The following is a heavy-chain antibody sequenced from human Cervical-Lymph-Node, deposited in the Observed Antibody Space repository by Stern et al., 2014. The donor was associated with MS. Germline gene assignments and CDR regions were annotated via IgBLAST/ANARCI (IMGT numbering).Heavy chain of an antibody. Sequence: VQLVESGSGLVKPSQTLSLTCAVSGGSISIGGYSWNWIRQLPGKGLEWIGYIYHGGNTYYNPPCKGRATISVNKSNNQYSLKLNSVTAADTAVYFCARGRGSGWYCNNYGMDVWGQGTTVAVSS. CDR3: ARGRGSGWYCNNYGMDV. J-gene: IGHJ6*02. CDR1: GGSISIGGYS. D-gene: IGHD6-19*01. CDR2: IYHGGNT. V-gene: IGHV4-30-2*01.